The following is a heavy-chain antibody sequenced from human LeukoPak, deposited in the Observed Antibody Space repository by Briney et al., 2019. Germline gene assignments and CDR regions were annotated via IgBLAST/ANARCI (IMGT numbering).Heavy chain of an antibody. CDR2: IYTSGST. CDR3: ARGSSWLDY. Sequence: PSETLSLTCTVSGGSISSGSYYWSWIRQPAGKGLEWIGLIYTSGSTNYNPSLKSRVTISVDTSKSQFSLKLSSVTAADTAVYYCARGSSWLDYWGQGTLVTVSS. D-gene: IGHD6-13*01. CDR1: GGSISSGSYY. J-gene: IGHJ4*02. V-gene: IGHV4-61*02.